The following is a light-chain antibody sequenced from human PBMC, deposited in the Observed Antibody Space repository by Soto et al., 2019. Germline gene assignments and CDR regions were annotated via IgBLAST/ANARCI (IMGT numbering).Light chain of an antibody. CDR3: TSYTGFSTAIL. J-gene: IGLJ2*01. V-gene: IGLV2-14*01. CDR1: STDVGNCIF. CDR2: QIT. Sequence: QSALTQPASVSGSPGQSITISCTGTSTDVGNCIFVSWYQHHAGTAPKVIIYQITNRPSGVSDRFSGTNSGDTASLTISGLQEEDEDYYYYTSYTGFSTAILFGGGTKLTVL.